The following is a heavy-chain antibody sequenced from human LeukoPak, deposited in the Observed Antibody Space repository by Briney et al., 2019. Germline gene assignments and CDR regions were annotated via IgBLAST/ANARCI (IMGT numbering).Heavy chain of an antibody. Sequence: ASVKVSCKASGYTFTGYYMHWVRQAPGQGLEWMGWINPNSGGTNYAQKFQGRVTMTRDTSISTAYMEPSRLRSDDTAVYYCASHKYSSGWYVFNYWGQGALVTVSS. D-gene: IGHD6-19*01. CDR1: GYTFTGYY. CDR2: INPNSGGT. J-gene: IGHJ4*02. CDR3: ASHKYSSGWYVFNY. V-gene: IGHV1-2*02.